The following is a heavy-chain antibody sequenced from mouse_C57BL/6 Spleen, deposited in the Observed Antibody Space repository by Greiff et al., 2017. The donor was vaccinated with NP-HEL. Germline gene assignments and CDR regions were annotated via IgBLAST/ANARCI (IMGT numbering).Heavy chain of an antibody. CDR2: IYPGDGDT. D-gene: IGHD2-5*01. Sequence: VQLQQSGPELVKPGASVKISCKASGYAFSSSWMNWVKQRPGKGLEWIGRIYPGDGDTNYNGKFKGKATLTADKSSSTAYMPLSSLTSEDSAVYFCAISVYYSNYYYWYFDVWGTGTTVTVSS. J-gene: IGHJ1*03. V-gene: IGHV1-82*01. CDR1: GYAFSSSW. CDR3: AISVYYSNYYYWYFDV.